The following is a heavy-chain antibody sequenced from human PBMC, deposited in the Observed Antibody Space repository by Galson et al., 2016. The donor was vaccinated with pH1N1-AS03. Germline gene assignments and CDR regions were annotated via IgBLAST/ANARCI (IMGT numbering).Heavy chain of an antibody. Sequence: ETLSLTCAVSGYSISSAYYWGWIRQPPGKGLEWIGSIYHSGSTYYNPSLMSRVTISVDTSKNRFSLKVTSVTAADTAVYYCARVGKYFDFWSGYSDFDYWGQGTLVTVSS. J-gene: IGHJ4*02. CDR1: GYSISSAYY. D-gene: IGHD3-3*01. CDR2: IYHSGST. CDR3: ARVGKYFDFWSGYSDFDY. V-gene: IGHV4-38-2*01.